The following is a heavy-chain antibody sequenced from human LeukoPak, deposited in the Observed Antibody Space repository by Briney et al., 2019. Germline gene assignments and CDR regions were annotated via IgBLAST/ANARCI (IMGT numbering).Heavy chain of an antibody. CDR1: GFTFSSYS. V-gene: IGHV3-21*01. D-gene: IGHD3-3*01. CDR3: ARGIRYYDFWSGYQPLDY. CDR2: ISSSSSYI. J-gene: IGHJ4*02. Sequence: GGSLRLSCATSGFTFSSYSMNWVRQAPGKGLEWVSSISSSSSYIYYADSVKGRFTISRDNAKNSLYLQMNSLRAEDTAVYYCARGIRYYDFWSGYQPLDYWGQGTLVTVSS.